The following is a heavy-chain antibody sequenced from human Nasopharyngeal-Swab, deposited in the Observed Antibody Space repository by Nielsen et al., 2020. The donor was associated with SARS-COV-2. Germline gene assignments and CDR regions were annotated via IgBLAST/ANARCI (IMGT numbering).Heavy chain of an antibody. Sequence: GESLKISCAASGFTFSSHAMTWVRQAPGKGLEWVSAISGGGGNTYYADSVKGRFTISRDNSQNMLYLQMNSLRAEDTAVYHCAKGDYSDYFFDYWGQGTLVTVSS. CDR2: ISGGGGNT. J-gene: IGHJ4*02. D-gene: IGHD4-11*01. CDR3: AKGDYSDYFFDY. CDR1: GFTFSSHA. V-gene: IGHV3-23*01.